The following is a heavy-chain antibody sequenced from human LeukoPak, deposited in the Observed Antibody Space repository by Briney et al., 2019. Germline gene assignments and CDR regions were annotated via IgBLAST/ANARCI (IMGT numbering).Heavy chain of an antibody. CDR1: GGSLSSNNYY. CDR2: VYYTGST. Sequence: SETLSLTCSVSGGSLSSNNYYWGWIRQPPGKGLEWIATVYYTGSTYYNPSLKSRATISVDMSKNQISLKLNSLTAADTSVYYCVGSRDGVIGLGFDSWGQGTLVTVSS. J-gene: IGHJ5*01. D-gene: IGHD3/OR15-3a*01. CDR3: VGSRDGVIGLGFDS. V-gene: IGHV4-39*01.